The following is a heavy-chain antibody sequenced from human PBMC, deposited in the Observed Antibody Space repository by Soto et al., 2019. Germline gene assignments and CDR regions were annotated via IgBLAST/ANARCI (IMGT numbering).Heavy chain of an antibody. CDR1: GYSFAVYC. CDR3: ARQIYDSDTGPNFQYYFDS. D-gene: IGHD3-22*01. CDR2: IDPSDSQT. J-gene: IGHJ4*02. Sequence: PGESLKISCKGSGYSFAVYCITWVLQKPWKGLEWMGRIDPSDSQTYYSPSFRGHVTISVTKSITTVFLQWSSLRASDTAMYYCARQIYDSDTGPNFQYYFDSWGQATPVTVSS. V-gene: IGHV5-10-1*01.